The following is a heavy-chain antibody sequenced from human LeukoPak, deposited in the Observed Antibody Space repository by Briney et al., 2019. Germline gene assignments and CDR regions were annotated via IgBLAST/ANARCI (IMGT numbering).Heavy chain of an antibody. Sequence: GESLKISCQGFGYSFTSYWIGWVRQMPGKGLEWMGIIYPGDSDTRYRPPFQGQVTISADKSITTAYLQWSSLRASDTAMYYCARQGVAPKDAFDIWGQGTMVIVSS. D-gene: IGHD3-3*01. V-gene: IGHV5-51*01. J-gene: IGHJ3*02. CDR2: IYPGDSDT. CDR3: ARQGVAPKDAFDI. CDR1: GYSFTSYW.